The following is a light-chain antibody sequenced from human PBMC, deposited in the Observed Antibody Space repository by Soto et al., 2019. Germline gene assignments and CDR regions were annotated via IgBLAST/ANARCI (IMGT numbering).Light chain of an antibody. J-gene: IGLJ3*02. CDR2: EVT. Sequence: QSALTQPPSASWSPGQSVTISCTGTSSDVGGYNYVSWYQQHPGKAPKLIIYEVTKRPSGVPDRFSGSKSGNTASLTVSGLLAEDEADYYCSSHAGIINVVFGGGTKLTVL. CDR1: SSDVGGYNY. V-gene: IGLV2-8*01. CDR3: SSHAGIINVV.